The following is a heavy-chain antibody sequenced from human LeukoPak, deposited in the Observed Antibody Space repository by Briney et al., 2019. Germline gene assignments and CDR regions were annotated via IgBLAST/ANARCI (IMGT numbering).Heavy chain of an antibody. J-gene: IGHJ6*03. V-gene: IGHV3-21*06. Sequence: GGSLRLSCVVSGFTFSVYSMNWVRQAPGKGLEWVSSISSSSNYKYYADSVKGRFTISRDNAKNSLYLQMNSLRAEDTAVYYCARDGGSSGTGAYYMDVWGKGTTVTVSS. CDR1: GFTFSVYS. CDR2: ISSSSNYK. D-gene: IGHD2-15*01. CDR3: ARDGGSSGTGAYYMDV.